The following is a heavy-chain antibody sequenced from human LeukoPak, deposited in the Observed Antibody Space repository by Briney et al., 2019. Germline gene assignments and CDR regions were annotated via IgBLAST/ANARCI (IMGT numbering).Heavy chain of an antibody. CDR1: GFTFSSYS. CDR2: ISSSSSTI. V-gene: IGHV3-48*04. Sequence: GGSLRLSCAASGFTFSSYSMTWVRQAPGKGLEWVSYISSSSSTIYYADSVKGRFTISRDNAKNSLYLQMNSLRAGDTAVYYCARALNTVTTWSAYQNDAFDIWGQGTMVTVSS. J-gene: IGHJ3*02. D-gene: IGHD4-17*01. CDR3: ARALNTVTTWSAYQNDAFDI.